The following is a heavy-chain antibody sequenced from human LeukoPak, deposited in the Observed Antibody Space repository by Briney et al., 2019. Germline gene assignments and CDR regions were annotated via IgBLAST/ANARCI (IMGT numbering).Heavy chain of an antibody. V-gene: IGHV3-30*02. Sequence: PGGSLRLSCGASGFDFDAHDMHWVRQAPGKGLEWVAFIRSDGYHTYYTDSVKGRFTISRDNSKNTLYLQMNSLRAEDTAVYYCAKDGTLYYYGSGSPRYFDYWGQGTLVTVSS. D-gene: IGHD3-10*01. CDR1: GFDFDAHD. J-gene: IGHJ4*02. CDR2: IRSDGYHT. CDR3: AKDGTLYYYGSGSPRYFDY.